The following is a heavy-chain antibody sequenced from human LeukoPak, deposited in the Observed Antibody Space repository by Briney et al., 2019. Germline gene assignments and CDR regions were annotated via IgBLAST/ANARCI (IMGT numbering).Heavy chain of an antibody. CDR3: AKCVNYGNYYYYYYMDV. CDR2: ISGSGTGGVT. CDR1: GLSFSSYS. V-gene: IGHV3-23*01. D-gene: IGHD3-16*01. Sequence: GGSLRLSCTASGLSFSSYSMSWVRQAPGKGLEWVAIISGSGTGGVTYYADSVKGRFAISRDNSKNTLYLQMNSLRAEDTAVYYCAKCVNYGNYYYYYYMDVWGKGTTVTVSS. J-gene: IGHJ6*03.